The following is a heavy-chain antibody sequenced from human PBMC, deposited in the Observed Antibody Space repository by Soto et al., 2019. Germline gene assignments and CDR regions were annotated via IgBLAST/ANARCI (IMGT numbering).Heavy chain of an antibody. J-gene: IGHJ4*02. V-gene: IGHV1-3*01. CDR3: ARDLNELLWFGELSPHFDY. D-gene: IGHD3-10*01. CDR2: INAGNGNT. CDR1: GYTFTSYA. Sequence: ASVKVSCKASGYTFTSYAMHWVRRAPGQRLEWMGWINAGNGNTKYSQKFQGRVTITRDTSASTAYMELSSLRSEDTAVYYCARDLNELLWFGELSPHFDYWGQGTLVTVS.